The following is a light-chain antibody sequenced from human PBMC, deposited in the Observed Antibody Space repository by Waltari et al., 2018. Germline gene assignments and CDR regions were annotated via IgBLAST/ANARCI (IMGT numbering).Light chain of an antibody. J-gene: IGLJ6*01. Sequence: SSDLPQPPSLSVPPGQTDNPPCSGNVLADNYLYCFQKKSGQAPIAVIRRNTGRPPRIPERFSGSDSGTTATLTITGVQADDETDYYCQSADDTGDRVLFGTGTTLTVL. CDR1: VLADNY. CDR2: RNT. V-gene: IGLV3-25*03. CDR3: QSADDTGDRVL.